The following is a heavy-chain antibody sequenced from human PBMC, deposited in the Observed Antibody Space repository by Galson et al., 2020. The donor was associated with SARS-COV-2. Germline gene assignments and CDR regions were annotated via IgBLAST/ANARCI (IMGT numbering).Heavy chain of an antibody. CDR3: ARDQRVWEQWLAPAI. CDR2: ISYDGSDK. CDR1: GFSFSNYA. V-gene: IGHV3-30*04. D-gene: IGHD6-19*01. J-gene: IGHJ4*02. Sequence: GESLKISCAASGFSFSNYAMHWVRQAPGKGLEWVALISYDGSDKYYSDSVKGRFTISRDNSKNTLYLQMNSLRAEDTAVYYCARDQRVWEQWLAPAIWGQGTLVTVSS.